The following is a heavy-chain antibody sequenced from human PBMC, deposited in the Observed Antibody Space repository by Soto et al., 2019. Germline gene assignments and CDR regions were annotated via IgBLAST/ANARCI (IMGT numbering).Heavy chain of an antibody. V-gene: IGHV3-23*01. CDR1: GFTFSTYA. D-gene: IGHD4-17*01. J-gene: IGHJ3*02. CDR3: AHPRGYGVFDAYDI. Sequence: GGSLRLSCAASGFTFSTYAMSWVRQAPGKGLEWVSAISRDAYDIYYADSVKGRFTISRDNSKHMLYLQMNSLRTEDTAVYYCAHPRGYGVFDAYDIWGQVAMVTFSS. CDR2: ISRDAYDI.